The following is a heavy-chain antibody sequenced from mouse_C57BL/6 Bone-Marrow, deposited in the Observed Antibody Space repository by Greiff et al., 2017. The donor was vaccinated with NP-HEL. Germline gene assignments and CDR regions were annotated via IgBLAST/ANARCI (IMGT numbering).Heavy chain of an antibody. D-gene: IGHD1-1*01. CDR1: GYTFTSYW. CDR3: ARTLHYYGSSPYWYFDV. Sequence: LQQPGAELVMPGASVKLSCKASGYTFTSYWMHWVKQRPGQGLEWIGEIDPSDSYTNYNQKFKGKSTLTVDKSSSTAYMQLSSLTSEDFAVYYCARTLHYYGSSPYWYFDVWGTGTTVTVSS. J-gene: IGHJ1*03. CDR2: IDPSDSYT. V-gene: IGHV1-69*01.